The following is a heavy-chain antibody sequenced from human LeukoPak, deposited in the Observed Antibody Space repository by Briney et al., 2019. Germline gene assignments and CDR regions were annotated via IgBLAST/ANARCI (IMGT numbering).Heavy chain of an antibody. CDR3: ATTARNYGSGSYYAF. CDR2: FDPEDGET. J-gene: IGHJ4*02. D-gene: IGHD3-10*01. V-gene: IGHV1-24*01. CDR1: GYTLTELS. Sequence: GASVKVSCKVSGYTLTELSMHWVRQAPGKGLEWMGGFDPEDGETIYAQKFQGRVTMTEDTSTDTAYMELSSLRSGDTAVYYCATTARNYGSGSYYAFWGQGTLVTVSS.